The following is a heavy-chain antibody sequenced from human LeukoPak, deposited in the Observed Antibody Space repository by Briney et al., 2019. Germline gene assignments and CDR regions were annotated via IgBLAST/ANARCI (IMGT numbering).Heavy chain of an antibody. Sequence: GGSLRLSCAASGFTFNTYAMTWGRQGAGKGLGWVSTISSSGGNTYYADSVEGRFTISTDHSKNTLYLQMSSLRAEDTAVYYCAKRPNWDYFDYWGQGTLVTVSS. CDR2: ISSSGGNT. V-gene: IGHV3-23*01. D-gene: IGHD3-16*01. CDR1: GFTFNTYA. CDR3: AKRPNWDYFDY. J-gene: IGHJ4*02.